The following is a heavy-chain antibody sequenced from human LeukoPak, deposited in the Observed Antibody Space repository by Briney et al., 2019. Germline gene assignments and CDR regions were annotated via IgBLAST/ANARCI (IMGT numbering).Heavy chain of an antibody. V-gene: IGHV3-30*18. J-gene: IGHJ4*02. CDR3: AKDQQVGAAAYYFDS. D-gene: IGHD2-2*01. Sequence: GGSLRLSCAASGFTFSRYGLHWVRQAPGKGLEWVAVIANDGKDKKYADSVKGRFTISRDNSKSTLYLQMNSLRAEDTAVYYCAKDQQVGAAAYYFDSWGQGTLVTVSS. CDR1: GFTFSRYG. CDR2: IANDGKDK.